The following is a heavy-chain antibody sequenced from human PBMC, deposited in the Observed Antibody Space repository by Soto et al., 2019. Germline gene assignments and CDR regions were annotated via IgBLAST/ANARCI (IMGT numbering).Heavy chain of an antibody. CDR2: IYYSGST. CDR3: ARHFSMVRGVTFGNFDY. V-gene: IGHV4-39*01. J-gene: IGHJ4*02. Sequence: SETLSLTCTVSGGSISSSSYYWGWIRQPPGKGLEWIGSIYYSGSTYYNPSLKSRVTISVDTSKNQFSLKLSSVTAADTAVYYCARHFSMVRGVTFGNFDYWGQGTLVTVSS. CDR1: GGSISSSSYY. D-gene: IGHD3-10*01.